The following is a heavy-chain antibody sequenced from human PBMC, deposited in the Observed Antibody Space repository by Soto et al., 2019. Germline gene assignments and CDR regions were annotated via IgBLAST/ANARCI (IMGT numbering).Heavy chain of an antibody. CDR3: ARDSYDSSGYYFHY. Sequence: ASVNGSCKASGYTFSSYCISWVRQAPGQGLEWMGWISAYNGNTNYAQKLQGRVTMTTDTSTSTAYMELRSLRSDDTAVYYCARDSYDSSGYYFHYWGQGTLVTVSS. D-gene: IGHD3-22*01. CDR2: ISAYNGNT. CDR1: GYTFSSYC. V-gene: IGHV1-18*01. J-gene: IGHJ4*02.